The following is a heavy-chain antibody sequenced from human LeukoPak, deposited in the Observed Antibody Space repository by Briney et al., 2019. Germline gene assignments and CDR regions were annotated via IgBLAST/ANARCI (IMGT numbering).Heavy chain of an antibody. Sequence: SETLSLTCAVYGGSFSGYYWSWIRQPPGKGLEWIGDINHSGSTNYNPSLKSRVTISVDTSKNQFSLKLSSVTAADTAVYYCARGRTVTTRRWFDPWGQGTLVTV. V-gene: IGHV4-34*01. CDR3: ARGRTVTTRRWFDP. J-gene: IGHJ5*02. CDR2: INHSGST. CDR1: GGSFSGYY. D-gene: IGHD4-17*01.